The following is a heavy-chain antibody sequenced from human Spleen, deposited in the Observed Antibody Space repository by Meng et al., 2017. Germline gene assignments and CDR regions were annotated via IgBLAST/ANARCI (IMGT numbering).Heavy chain of an antibody. Sequence: QVQPAQSGPEVKKPGASVIDSCKASDYTFTGYGVSWVRQAPGQGLEWMAWLGAHDGDTSHAPKFQGRVTVSADRPTATAYMELRSLRSDDTAVYYCARGTPGRSYSDYWGQGTLVTVSS. J-gene: IGHJ4*02. CDR3: ARGTPGRSYSDY. CDR2: LGAHDGDT. D-gene: IGHD3-10*01. CDR1: DYTFTGYG. V-gene: IGHV1-18*01.